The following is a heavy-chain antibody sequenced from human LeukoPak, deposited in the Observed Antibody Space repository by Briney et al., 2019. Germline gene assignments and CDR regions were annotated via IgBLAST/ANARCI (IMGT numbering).Heavy chain of an antibody. CDR1: GASISSGRYY. CDR2: IYSRGST. CDR3: ARTGPRQLIDY. V-gene: IGHV4-61*02. D-gene: IGHD6-19*01. Sequence: NPSQTLSLTCNVSGASISSGRYYWSWIRQPAGKGLEWIGRIYSRGSTNYNPSLKSRVTMSVDTSKNQFSLKLTSVTAADTAVYYCARTGPRQLIDYWGQGTLVTVSS. J-gene: IGHJ4*02.